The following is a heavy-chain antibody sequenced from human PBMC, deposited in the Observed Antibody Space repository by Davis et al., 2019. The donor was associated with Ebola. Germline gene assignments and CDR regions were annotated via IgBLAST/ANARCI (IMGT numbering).Heavy chain of an antibody. Sequence: ESLKISCAASGFTFSDYYMSWIRQSPGKGLEWIGYMYYSGSTNYNPSLKSRVTISAESSKNQFSLKLTSVTAADTAVYYCAREGEDVGTSGYFDSWGQGTLVSVSS. V-gene: IGHV4-59*01. CDR3: AREGEDVGTSGYFDS. D-gene: IGHD1-26*01. CDR1: GFTFSDYY. J-gene: IGHJ4*02. CDR2: MYYSGST.